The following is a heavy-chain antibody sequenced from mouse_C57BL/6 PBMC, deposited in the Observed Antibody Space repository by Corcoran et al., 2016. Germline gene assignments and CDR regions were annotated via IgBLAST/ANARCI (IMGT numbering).Heavy chain of an antibody. J-gene: IGHJ2*01. CDR2: ILPGSGST. D-gene: IGHD1-1*01. Sequence: QVQLQQSGAELMKPGASVKLSCKATGYTFTGYWIEWVKQRPGHGLEWIGEILPGSGSTNYNEKFKGKATFTADKSTNTAYMQLSSLTTEDSAIYYCARRDITTVVATNYFDYWGQGTTLTVSS. CDR3: ARRDITTVVATNYFDY. V-gene: IGHV1-9*01. CDR1: GYTFTGYW.